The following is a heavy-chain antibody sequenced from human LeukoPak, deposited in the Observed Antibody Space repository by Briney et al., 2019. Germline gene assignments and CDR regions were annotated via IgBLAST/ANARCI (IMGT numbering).Heavy chain of an antibody. D-gene: IGHD1-14*01. CDR1: GYTFTSYY. V-gene: IGHV1-2*02. CDR3: ARYAEATSFDN. Sequence: ASVKVSCKASGYTFTSYYIHWVRQAPGQGLEWMGWINPNSGGTYYAQEFQGRVTMTRDTSISTAYIEVTRLTSDDTAVYSCARYAEATSFDNWGQGTLVTVSS. CDR2: INPNSGGT. J-gene: IGHJ4*02.